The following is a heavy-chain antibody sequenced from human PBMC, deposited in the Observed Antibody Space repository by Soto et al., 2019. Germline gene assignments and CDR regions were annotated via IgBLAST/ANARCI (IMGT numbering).Heavy chain of an antibody. J-gene: IGHJ4*02. Sequence: PGGSLRLSCAASGFTFSSYAMGWVRQAPEKGLEWVSAIGRSGGDTYYADSVRGRFTISRDNSKNTLSLQMNSLRVEDTAVYYCAKDLKYCSGNRCSTEIIVTDSGSHYWGQGTLVTVSS. V-gene: IGHV3-23*01. CDR2: IGRSGGDT. CDR1: GFTFSSYA. CDR3: AKDLKYCSGNRCSTEIIVTDSGSHY. D-gene: IGHD2-15*01.